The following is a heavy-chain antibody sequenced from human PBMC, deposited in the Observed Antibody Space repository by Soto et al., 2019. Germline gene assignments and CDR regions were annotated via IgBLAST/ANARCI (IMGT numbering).Heavy chain of an antibody. CDR3: ANSEASITIFGVVLRGWFDP. CDR2: ISPSGGST. J-gene: IGHJ5*02. V-gene: IGHV1-46*01. Sequence: ASVKGSCKASGYTLTSYYMHWVRQAPGQGLEWMGIISPSGGSTSYAQKFQGRVTMTRDTSTSTVYMELSSLRSEDTAVYYCANSEASITIFGVVLRGWFDPWGQG. CDR1: GYTLTSYY. D-gene: IGHD3-3*01.